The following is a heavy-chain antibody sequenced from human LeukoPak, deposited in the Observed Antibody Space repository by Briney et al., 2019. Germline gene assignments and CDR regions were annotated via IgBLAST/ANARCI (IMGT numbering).Heavy chain of an antibody. CDR3: ARAVPARAFDI. J-gene: IGHJ3*02. D-gene: IGHD6-6*01. Sequence: SVTVSCKASRGTFSSYTISWVRPAPGQGREWMGWIIPILGIANYAQKFQGRVTITADKSTSTAYMELSSLRAEDTAVYYCARAVPARAFDIWGQGTMVTVSS. V-gene: IGHV1-69*10. CDR2: IIPILGIA. CDR1: RGTFSSYT.